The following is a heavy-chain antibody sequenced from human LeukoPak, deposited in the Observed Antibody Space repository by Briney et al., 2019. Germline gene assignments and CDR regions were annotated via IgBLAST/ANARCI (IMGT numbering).Heavy chain of an antibody. D-gene: IGHD6-19*01. CDR2: IYYSGST. CDR1: GGSISSYY. Sequence: PSETLSLTCTVSGGSISSYYWSWIRQPPGKGLEWIGYIYYSGSTSYNPSLKSRVTISVDTSKNQFSLKLSSVTAADTAVYYCARGANSSGWYINYWYFDLWGRGTLVTVSS. V-gene: IGHV4-59*01. J-gene: IGHJ2*01. CDR3: ARGANSSGWYINYWYFDL.